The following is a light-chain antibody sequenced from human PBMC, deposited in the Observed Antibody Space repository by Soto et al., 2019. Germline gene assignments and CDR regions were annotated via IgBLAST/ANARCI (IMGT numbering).Light chain of an antibody. CDR3: LQDYDHPRT. J-gene: IGKJ1*01. CDR2: AAS. V-gene: IGKV1-6*01. Sequence: AIQMTQSPSSLSASVGDRVTITCRASQGIRNDLGWYQQKPGKAPKLLIYAASTLQSGVPSRFSGSGSGTDFTRTISSLQPEDFASYYCLQDYDHPRTFGQGTKVEIK. CDR1: QGIRND.